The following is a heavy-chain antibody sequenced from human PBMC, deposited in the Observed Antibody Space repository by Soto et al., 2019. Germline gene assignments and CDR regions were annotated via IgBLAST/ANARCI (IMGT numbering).Heavy chain of an antibody. J-gene: IGHJ4*02. Sequence: EVQLVESGGGLVKPGGPLRLSCAASGFTFSSYSMNWVRQAPGKGLEWVSSISSSSSYIYYADSVKGRFTISRDNAKNSLYLQMNSLRAEDTAVYYCARDGSSSWYEFDYWGQGTLVTVSS. CDR1: GFTFSSYS. V-gene: IGHV3-21*01. D-gene: IGHD6-13*01. CDR2: ISSSSSYI. CDR3: ARDGSSSWYEFDY.